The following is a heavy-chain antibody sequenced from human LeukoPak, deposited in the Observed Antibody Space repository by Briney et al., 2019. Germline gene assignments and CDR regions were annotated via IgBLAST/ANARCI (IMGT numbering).Heavy chain of an antibody. Sequence: SETMSLTCIVSGXSITTYYWSWIRQPPGKGLEWIGYISYRGSTNYNPSLNNRVTISLDTSKNQFSLKVTSVTAADTAVYYCARGERPGPDYWGPGILVTVSS. CDR1: GXSITTYY. CDR2: ISYRGST. V-gene: IGHV4-59*01. CDR3: ARGERPGPDY. D-gene: IGHD2-8*02. J-gene: IGHJ4*02.